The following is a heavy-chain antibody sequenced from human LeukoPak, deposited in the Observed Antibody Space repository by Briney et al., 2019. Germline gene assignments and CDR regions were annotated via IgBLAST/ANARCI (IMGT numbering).Heavy chain of an antibody. CDR2: ISSSSSYI. CDR1: GFIFSSYS. V-gene: IGHV3-21*01. D-gene: IGHD5-24*01. Sequence: PGGSLRLSCAASGFIFSSYSMNWVRQAPGKGLEWVSSISSSSSYIYYADSVKGRFTISRDNAKNSLYLQMNSLRAEDTAVYYCARDWMATIGAFILRDDAFDIWGQGTMVTVSS. J-gene: IGHJ3*02. CDR3: ARDWMATIGAFILRDDAFDI.